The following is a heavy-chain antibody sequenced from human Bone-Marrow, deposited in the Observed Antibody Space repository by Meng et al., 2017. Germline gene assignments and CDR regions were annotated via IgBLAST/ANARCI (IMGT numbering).Heavy chain of an antibody. V-gene: IGHV1-69*01. Sequence: QAQLEEAGAEVKEPGSSVKVSLKASGSAFSSYAISWVRQGPGQGLEWMRGFIPSFGTANYAPKFQGRVTITADESTSTAYMELSSLRSEDTAVYYCARGRYSGSYDYWGQGTLVTVSS. CDR2: FIPSFGTA. J-gene: IGHJ4*02. CDR3: ARGRYSGSYDY. D-gene: IGHD1-26*01. CDR1: GSAFSSYA.